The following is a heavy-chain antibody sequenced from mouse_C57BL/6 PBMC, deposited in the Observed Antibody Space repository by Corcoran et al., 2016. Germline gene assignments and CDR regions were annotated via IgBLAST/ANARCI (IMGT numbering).Heavy chain of an antibody. CDR2: FYPGSGSI. V-gene: IGHV1-62-2*01. J-gene: IGHJ4*01. CDR1: GYTFTVYT. Sequence: QVQLQQSGAELVKPGASVRLSCKDYGYTFTVYTIHWGKQWSGQGLEWIGWFYPGSGSIKYNEKFKDKATLNADKSYSTVYMELSRLTSEDSVVYFCARHDAMDYWGQATSVNVSS. CDR3: ARHDAMDY.